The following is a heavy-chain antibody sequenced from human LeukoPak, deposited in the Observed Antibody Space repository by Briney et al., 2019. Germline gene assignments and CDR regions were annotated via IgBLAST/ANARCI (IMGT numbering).Heavy chain of an antibody. Sequence: PGGSLRLSCADSGFTFSGYWMNWVCQAPGKGLEWVANINQNGGEKYYVDSVKGRFTISRDNGKNSLYLQMNSLRAEDTAVYYCARYRHLGYWGQGTLVTVSS. CDR1: GFTFSGYW. V-gene: IGHV3-7*01. J-gene: IGHJ4*02. CDR3: ARYRHLGY. CDR2: INQNGGEK.